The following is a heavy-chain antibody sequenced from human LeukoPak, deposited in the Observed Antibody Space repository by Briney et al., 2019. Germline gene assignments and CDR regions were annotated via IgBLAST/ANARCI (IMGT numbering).Heavy chain of an antibody. CDR3: ARGPHYYDSSGHYNYYYYGMDV. CDR2: IXYXXST. CDR1: GGSISSGXXY. V-gene: IGHV4-30-4*01. D-gene: IGHD3-22*01. J-gene: IGHJ6*02. Sequence: SQTLSLTCAVSGGSISSGXXYWSXIRQPXXKGLXWIGYIXYXXSTYYNPSLRSRLTISVDTSKNQFSLKLPSVTAADTAVYYCARGPHYYDSSGHYNYYYYGMDVWGQGTTVTVSS.